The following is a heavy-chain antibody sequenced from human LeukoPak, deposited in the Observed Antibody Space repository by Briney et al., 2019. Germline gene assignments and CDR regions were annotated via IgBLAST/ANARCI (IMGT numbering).Heavy chain of an antibody. CDR1: GFTFSSYG. Sequence: GGSLRLSCAASGFTFSSYGIQWVRQAPGKGLEWLAVVSYDGSDKYYADSVKGRFTISRDNSKNTLYLQMNSLRAEDTAVYYCAKGPTYCSSTSCYGGSFDYWGQGTLVTVSS. J-gene: IGHJ4*02. CDR3: AKGPTYCSSTSCYGGSFDY. V-gene: IGHV3-30*18. CDR2: VSYDGSDK. D-gene: IGHD2-2*01.